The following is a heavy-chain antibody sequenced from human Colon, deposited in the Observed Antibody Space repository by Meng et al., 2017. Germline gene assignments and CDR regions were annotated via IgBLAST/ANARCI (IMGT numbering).Heavy chain of an antibody. D-gene: IGHD1-26*01. CDR3: ARVRRSGDDFDY. J-gene: IGHJ4*02. CDR2: IYYSGST. Sequence: EASLPALVTPSHTMSLTCTFSRVSTSTGGYYWSWIRQLPGKGLEWIGYIYYSGSTYYNPSLRSLVSISVDTSKNQFSLRLTSVTAADTAVYYCARVRRSGDDFDYWGQGTLVTVSS. CDR1: RVSTSTGGYY. V-gene: IGHV4-31*01.